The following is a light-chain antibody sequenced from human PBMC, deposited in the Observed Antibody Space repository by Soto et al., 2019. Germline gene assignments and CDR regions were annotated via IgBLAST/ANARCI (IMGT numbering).Light chain of an antibody. Sequence: ELVMTQYPNTLSVSLGERANLSFRASQSVSSNLAWYQQKPGQAPRLLIYGASTRATGIPARFSGSGSGTEFTLTISSLQSEDLAVCSCHQYNNWPPRTFGGGTKVDIK. J-gene: IGKJ4*01. V-gene: IGKV3-15*01. CDR3: HQYNNWPPRT. CDR2: GAS. CDR1: QSVSSN.